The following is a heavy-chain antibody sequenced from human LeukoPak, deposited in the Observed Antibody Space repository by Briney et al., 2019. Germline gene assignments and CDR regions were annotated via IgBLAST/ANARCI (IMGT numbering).Heavy chain of an antibody. V-gene: IGHV4-34*01. D-gene: IGHD2-2*02. CDR2: INHSGST. CDR3: ARITPHCSSTSCYSGAFDY. J-gene: IGHJ4*02. CDR1: GGSFSGYY. Sequence: PSETLSLTCAVYGGSFSGYYWSWIRQPPGKGLEWIGEINHSGSTNYNPSLKSRVPISVDTSKNQFSLKLSSVTAADTAVYYCARITPHCSSTSCYSGAFDYWGQGTLVTVSS.